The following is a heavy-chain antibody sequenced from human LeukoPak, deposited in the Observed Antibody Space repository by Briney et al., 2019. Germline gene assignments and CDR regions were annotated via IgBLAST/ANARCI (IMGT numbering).Heavy chain of an antibody. CDR2: IYNSGST. V-gene: IGHV4-59*08. J-gene: IGHJ4*02. D-gene: IGHD1-26*01. CDR1: GGSISSYY. Sequence: PSETLSLTCTVSGGSISSYYWSWIRQPPGKGLEWIGYIYNSGSTNYNPSLKSRVTISVDTSKNQFSLKLSSVTAADTAVYYCARLYSGRYFDYWGQGTQVTVSS. CDR3: ARLYSGRYFDY.